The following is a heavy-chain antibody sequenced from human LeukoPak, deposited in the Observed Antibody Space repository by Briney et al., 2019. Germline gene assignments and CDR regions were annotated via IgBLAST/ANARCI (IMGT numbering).Heavy chain of an antibody. Sequence: KASETLSLTCAVYGGSFSGYYWSWIRQPPGKGLEWIGEINHSGSTNYNPSLKSRVTISVDTSKNQFSLKLSSVTAADTAVYYCARGPYGPSLYGMDVWGQGTTVTVSS. CDR1: GGSFSGYY. D-gene: IGHD3-10*01. V-gene: IGHV4-34*01. J-gene: IGHJ6*02. CDR2: INHSGST. CDR3: ARGPYGPSLYGMDV.